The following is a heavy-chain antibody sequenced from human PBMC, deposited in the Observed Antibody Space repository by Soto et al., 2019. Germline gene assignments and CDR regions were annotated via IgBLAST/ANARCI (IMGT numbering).Heavy chain of an antibody. CDR2: IYYSGST. Sequence: QVQLQESGPGLVKPSQTLSLTYTVSGGSISSGGYYWSWIRQHPGKGLEWIGYIYYSGSTYYNPSLKSRVTISVDTSKNQFSLKLSSVTAADTAVYYCARAGWYGLSISYGMDVWGQGTTVTVSS. CDR3: ARAGWYGLSISYGMDV. J-gene: IGHJ6*02. CDR1: GGSISSGGYY. D-gene: IGHD2-15*01. V-gene: IGHV4-31*03.